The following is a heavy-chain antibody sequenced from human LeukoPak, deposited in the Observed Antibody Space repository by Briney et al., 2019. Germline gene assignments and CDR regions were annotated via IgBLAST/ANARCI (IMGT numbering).Heavy chain of an antibody. V-gene: IGHV1-8*03. J-gene: IGHJ4*02. CDR2: MNPNSGNT. CDR3: ARGVSMRVRYGSGRAYYFDY. Sequence: ASVKVSCKAYGYTFTSYDINWVRQATGQGLEWMGWMNPNSGNTGYAQKFQGRVTITRNTSISTAYMELSSLRSEDTAVYYCARGVSMRVRYGSGRAYYFDYWGQGTLVTVSS. D-gene: IGHD3-10*01. CDR1: GYTFTSYD.